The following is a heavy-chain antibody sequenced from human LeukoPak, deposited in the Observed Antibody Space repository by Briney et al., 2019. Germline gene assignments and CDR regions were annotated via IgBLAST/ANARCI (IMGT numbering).Heavy chain of an antibody. V-gene: IGHV3-73*01. D-gene: IGHD3-22*01. CDR2: IRIKPDNYAT. CDR3: SRFDLYYDGTYASDGLDV. J-gene: IGHJ6*02. CDR1: GFTFSGSA. Sequence: GGSLRLSCAASGFTFSGSAIRWVRQASGKGLEWLGRIRIKPDNYATAYAASVKGRFTISRDDSKNSAYLQMDSLKAEDTAVYYCSRFDLYYDGTYASDGLDVWGQGTTVTVSS.